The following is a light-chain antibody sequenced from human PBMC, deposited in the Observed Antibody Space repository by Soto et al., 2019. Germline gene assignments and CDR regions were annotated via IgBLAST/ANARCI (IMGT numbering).Light chain of an antibody. CDR2: DAS. CDR1: QSVSSY. V-gene: IGKV3-11*01. CDR3: QQRSNWPSIT. Sequence: EIVLTQSPATLSLSPWERATLSCRASQSVSSYLAWYQRKPGQAPRLLIYDASNRATGIPARFSGSGSGTDFTLTINSLEPEDFAVYYCQQRSNWPSITFGQGTRLEIK. J-gene: IGKJ5*01.